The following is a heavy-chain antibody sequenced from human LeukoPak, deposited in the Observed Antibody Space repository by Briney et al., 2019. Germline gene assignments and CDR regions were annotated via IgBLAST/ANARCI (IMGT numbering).Heavy chain of an antibody. CDR2: VYDSGTT. CDR1: GGSISTYY. Sequence: SETLSLSCSLSGGSISTYYWSWIRQTQGKGLQWIGYVYDSGTTNYNPSLERRVTISSDASKNVLSLNVRSVTAADTAIYYCARHGGSLGYFDYWGQGTLVTVAS. CDR3: ARHGGSLGYFDY. J-gene: IGHJ4*02. D-gene: IGHD3-16*01. V-gene: IGHV4-59*08.